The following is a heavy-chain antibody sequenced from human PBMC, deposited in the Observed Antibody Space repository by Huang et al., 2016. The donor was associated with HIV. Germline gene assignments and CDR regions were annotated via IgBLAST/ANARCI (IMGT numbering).Heavy chain of an antibody. V-gene: IGHV3-30*02. D-gene: IGHD6-13*01. CDR2: IRYEASSQ. CDR3: AKDIAAADPYYSDY. J-gene: IGHJ4*02. CDR1: GFTFRSYG. Sequence: QMQLVESGGGVVQPGGSLRLSCAASGFTFRSYGMHWVRQAPGRGLEWVALIRYEASSQYYADSVKGRFTISRDNSKNTVSLQMNSLRVEDTAIYYCAKDIAAADPYYSDYWGQGTLVTVSS.